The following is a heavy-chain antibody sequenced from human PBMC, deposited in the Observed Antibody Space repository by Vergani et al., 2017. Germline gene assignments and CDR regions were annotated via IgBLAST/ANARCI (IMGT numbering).Heavy chain of an antibody. CDR2: LSASDRRT. Sequence: EVQLLESGGGLAQPGGSLRLSCAASGFTFRNYAMTWVRQAPGKGLEWVSTLSASDRRTHYADSVKGRFTISRDNSKNTLFLHMNSLRPEDTAVYYCARDTTDCSGGSCYAYYYYGMDVWGQGTTVTVSS. CDR1: GFTFRNYA. CDR3: ARDTTDCSGGSCYAYYYYGMDV. V-gene: IGHV3-23*01. D-gene: IGHD2-15*01. J-gene: IGHJ6*02.